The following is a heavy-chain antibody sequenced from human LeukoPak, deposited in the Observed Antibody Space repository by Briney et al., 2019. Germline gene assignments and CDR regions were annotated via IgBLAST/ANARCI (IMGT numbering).Heavy chain of an antibody. V-gene: IGHV4-39*07. CDR2: IYYTGST. D-gene: IGHD3-22*01. Sequence: SETLSLTCTVSGGSISSSNYYWGWIRQPPGNGLEWIGTIYYTGSTYYNPSLKSRVTISVNTPKNQFSLKLSSVTAADTAVYYCARGPLRVYYYDSSGYYGQRFDYWGQGTLVTVSS. CDR3: ARGPLRVYYYDSSGYYGQRFDY. J-gene: IGHJ4*02. CDR1: GGSISSSNYY.